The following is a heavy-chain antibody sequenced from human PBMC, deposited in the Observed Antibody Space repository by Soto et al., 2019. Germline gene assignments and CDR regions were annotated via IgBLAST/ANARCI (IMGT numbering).Heavy chain of an antibody. Sequence: SETLSLTCAVYGGSFSGYYWSWIRQPPGKGLEWIGEINHSGSTNYNPSLKSRVTISVDTSKNQFSLKLSSVTAADTAVYYCARAPRRIQLWALDYWGQGTLVTVS. V-gene: IGHV4-34*01. CDR2: INHSGST. D-gene: IGHD5-18*01. J-gene: IGHJ4*02. CDR1: GGSFSGYY. CDR3: ARAPRRIQLWALDY.